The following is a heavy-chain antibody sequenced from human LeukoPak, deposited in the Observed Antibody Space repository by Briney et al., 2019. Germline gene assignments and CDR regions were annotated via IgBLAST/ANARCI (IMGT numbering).Heavy chain of an antibody. CDR1: GYRFTSYW. CDR2: IYPGDSDT. Sequence: GESLQISCKGSGYRFTSYWIGWVRQLPGKGLEWMGIIYPGDSDTRYSPSFEGQVTISADKSNSAAYLQWSSLNASDTAMYYCARSNWGVVPAAMNLFPDYWGQGTLVTVSS. CDR3: ARSNWGVVPAAMNLFPDY. J-gene: IGHJ4*02. D-gene: IGHD2-2*01. V-gene: IGHV5-51*01.